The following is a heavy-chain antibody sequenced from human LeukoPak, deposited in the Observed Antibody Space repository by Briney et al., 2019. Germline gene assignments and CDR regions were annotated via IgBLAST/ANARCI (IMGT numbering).Heavy chain of an antibody. Sequence: GGSLRLSCAASGFTFSSYAMSWVRQAPGKGLEWVSAISYSVDNTYYADSVKGRFTISRDNSKNTLYLQMNSLRAEDTAVYYCARDDYGYWFDPWGQGTLVAVSS. V-gene: IGHV3-23*01. D-gene: IGHD4/OR15-4a*01. CDR3: ARDDYGYWFDP. CDR2: ISYSVDNT. CDR1: GFTFSSYA. J-gene: IGHJ5*02.